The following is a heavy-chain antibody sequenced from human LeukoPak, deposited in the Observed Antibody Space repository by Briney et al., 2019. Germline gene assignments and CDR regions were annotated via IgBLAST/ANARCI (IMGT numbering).Heavy chain of an antibody. J-gene: IGHJ4*02. CDR2: IASDGSST. D-gene: IGHD4-23*01. CDR1: GFTFSTYA. Sequence: GGSLRLSCAASGFTFSTYAMNWVRQAPGKGLVWVSRIASDGSSTTYADSVKGRFSISRDNAKNTLYLQMNSLRVEDTAVYYCARGRPHGNDYWGQGTLVTVSS. CDR3: ARGRPHGNDY. V-gene: IGHV3-74*01.